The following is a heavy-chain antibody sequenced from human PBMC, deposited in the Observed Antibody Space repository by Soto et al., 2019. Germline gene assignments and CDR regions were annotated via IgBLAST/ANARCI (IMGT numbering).Heavy chain of an antibody. CDR1: GFTFNNHA. CDR3: ARSDDKDILTGCYN. Sequence: GGSLRLSCSASGFTFNNHAMAWVRQAPGKGLEWVSSIGHSGYSINYGDSVKGRFTISRDNSKNMVFLEMNGLRAEDTAVYYCARSDDKDILTGCYNWGQGALVTVSS. D-gene: IGHD3-9*01. J-gene: IGHJ4*02. CDR2: IGHSGYSI. V-gene: IGHV3-23*01.